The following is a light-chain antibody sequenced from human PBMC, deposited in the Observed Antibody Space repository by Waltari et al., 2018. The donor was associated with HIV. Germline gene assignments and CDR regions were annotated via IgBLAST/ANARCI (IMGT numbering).Light chain of an antibody. J-gene: IGKJ2*01. CDR1: RNLLYSTNNKNY. V-gene: IGKV4-1*01. Sequence: DVVMTQSPDSLSVSVGERATLTCKSSRNLLYSTNNKNYLAWYQQKAGKRPKLLIYWASTRESGVPERFSGSGSGTDFTLTISSLQAEDVAVYYCQQYYSVPYTFGQGTKLEIK. CDR3: QQYYSVPYT. CDR2: WAS.